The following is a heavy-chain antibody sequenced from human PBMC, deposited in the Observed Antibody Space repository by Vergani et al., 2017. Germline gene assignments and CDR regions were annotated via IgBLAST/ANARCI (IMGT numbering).Heavy chain of an antibody. V-gene: IGHV3-33*06. D-gene: IGHD2-2*01. J-gene: IGHJ3*01. CDR2: IWYDGSKE. CDR3: AKVCGSTSCPYGGGAFDV. Sequence: QVQLEESGGGVVQPGRSLRLSCAGSGFTLSSHAMHWVRQAPGKGLEWVAFIWYDGSKEYYADSVKGRFTISRDNSKNTLYLQMTDLRAEDTATYYCAKVCGSTSCPYGGGAFDVWGHGTMVTVSS. CDR1: GFTLSSHA.